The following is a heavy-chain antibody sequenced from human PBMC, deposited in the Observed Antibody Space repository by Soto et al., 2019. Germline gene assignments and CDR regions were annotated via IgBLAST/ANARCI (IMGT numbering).Heavy chain of an antibody. CDR3: AGSKGIAAAALDY. CDR2: IYQTGST. CDR1: DGSITIGNW. D-gene: IGHD6-13*01. V-gene: IGHV4-4*02. J-gene: IGHJ4*02. Sequence: PSEALSLTCAVSDGSITIGNWRSWVRQPPGKGLEWIGDIYQTGSTNYNPSLRSRVIISVDKSKNQFSLKLSSVTAADTAVDYGAGSKGIAAAALDYWGQGTLVTVSS.